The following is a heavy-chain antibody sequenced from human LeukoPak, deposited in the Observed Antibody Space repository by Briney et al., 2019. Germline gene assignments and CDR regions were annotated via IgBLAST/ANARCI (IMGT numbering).Heavy chain of an antibody. CDR1: GCTFIQYF. V-gene: IGHV1-2*02. D-gene: IGHD3-22*01. Sequence: ASVKDSCLASGCTFIQYFLHSVRQPPGQGLEWMGWINPNRGGTNYAQKFQGTVTMTRDTSISTAYMELSRLRSDDTAVYYCVRDRPSYYDSSVYYRDNFDFWGQGTLVTVSS. J-gene: IGHJ4*02. CDR2: INPNRGGT. CDR3: VRDRPSYYDSSVYYRDNFDF.